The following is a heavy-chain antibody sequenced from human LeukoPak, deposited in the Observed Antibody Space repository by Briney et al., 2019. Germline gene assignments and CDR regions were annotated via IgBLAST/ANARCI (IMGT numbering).Heavy chain of an antibody. V-gene: IGHV4-61*01. J-gene: IGHJ4*02. Sequence: SETLSLTCTVSGGSFNSGSYYWSWIRQPPGKGLEWIGYIYYSGSTNYNPSLKSRVTISVDTSKNQFSLKLSSVTAADTAVYYCARVSPSFDYWGQGTLVTVSS. CDR1: GGSFNSGSYY. CDR2: IYYSGST. CDR3: ARVSPSFDY.